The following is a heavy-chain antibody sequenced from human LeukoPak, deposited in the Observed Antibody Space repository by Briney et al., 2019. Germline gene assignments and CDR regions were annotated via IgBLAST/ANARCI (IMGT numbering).Heavy chain of an antibody. CDR3: AREDCSGGSCYFDY. V-gene: IGHV3-7*03. CDR1: GFTFSSYW. J-gene: IGHJ4*02. D-gene: IGHD2-15*01. CDR2: IKQDGSEK. Sequence: PGGSLRLSCAASGFTFSSYWMSWVRRAPGKGLEWVANIKQDGSEKYYVDSVKGRFTISRDNAKNSLYLQMNSLRAEDTAVYYCAREDCSGGSCYFDYWGQGTLVIVSS.